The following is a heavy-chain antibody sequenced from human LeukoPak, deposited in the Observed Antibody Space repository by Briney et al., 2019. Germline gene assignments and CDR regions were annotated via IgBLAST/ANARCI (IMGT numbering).Heavy chain of an antibody. D-gene: IGHD5-12*01. CDR3: ARVSFDGYDYYFDY. CDR1: GGSFSGYY. J-gene: IGHJ4*02. CDR2: INHSENT. Sequence: PSETLSLTCAVYGGSFSGYYWSWIRQPLGKGLEWIGEINHSENTDYNPSLKSRVTISVDTSKNQLSLKLSSVTAADTAVYYCARVSFDGYDYYFDYWGQGTLVTVSS. V-gene: IGHV4-34*01.